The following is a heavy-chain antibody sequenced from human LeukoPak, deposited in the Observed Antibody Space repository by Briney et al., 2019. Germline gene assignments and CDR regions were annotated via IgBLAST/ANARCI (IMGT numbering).Heavy chain of an antibody. CDR1: GFTFSSYA. CDR3: AKALRQLVLDVGQYFQH. CDR2: ISGSGGSI. D-gene: IGHD6-13*01. V-gene: IGHV3-23*01. Sequence: AGGSLRLSCAASGFTFSSYAMGWVRPASGKGLEWVSAISGSGGSIYYADSVKGRFTISRDNSKNTLYLQMNSLRAEDTAVYYCAKALRQLVLDVGQYFQHWGQGTLVTVSS. J-gene: IGHJ1*01.